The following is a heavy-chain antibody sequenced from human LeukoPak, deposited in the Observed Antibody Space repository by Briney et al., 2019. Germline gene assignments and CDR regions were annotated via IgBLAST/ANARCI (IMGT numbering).Heavy chain of an antibody. Sequence: GGSLRLSCAASGFSFSTYSMNWVRQAPGKGLEWVSSISSSSSYIYYADSVKGRLTISRDNAKNSVYLEMNSLRVEDTAVYYCARVPSDYWGQGTLVTVSS. CDR3: ARVPSDY. CDR1: GFSFSTYS. J-gene: IGHJ4*02. CDR2: ISSSSSYI. V-gene: IGHV3-21*01.